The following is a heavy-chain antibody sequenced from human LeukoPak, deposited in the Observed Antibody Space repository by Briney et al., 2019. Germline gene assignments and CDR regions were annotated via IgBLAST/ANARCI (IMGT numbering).Heavy chain of an antibody. J-gene: IGHJ4*02. V-gene: IGHV4-59*12. CDR3: ARFEAVAGLDY. Sequence: SETLSLTCTVSGGSISSYYWSWIRQPPGKGLEWIGYIYYSGSTNYNPSLKSRVTMSVDTSKNQFSLKLSSVTAADTAVYYCARFEAVAGLDYWGQGTLVTVSS. CDR2: IYYSGST. CDR1: GGSISSYY. D-gene: IGHD6-19*01.